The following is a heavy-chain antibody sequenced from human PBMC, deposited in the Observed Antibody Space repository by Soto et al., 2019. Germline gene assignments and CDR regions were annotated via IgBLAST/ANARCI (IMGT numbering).Heavy chain of an antibody. CDR3: GKTANGWFSAFDI. J-gene: IGHJ3*02. CDR1: GFTFSSYA. D-gene: IGHD6-19*01. CDR2: ISGSGGTT. V-gene: IGHV3-23*01. Sequence: EVQLLESGGGLVQPGGSLRLSCAASGFTFSSYAMSWVRQAPGKGLEWVSAISGSGGTTYYADSVKGRFTFSRDNSKNTLYLQMNSLRAEDTAVYYCGKTANGWFSAFDIWGQGTMVTVSS.